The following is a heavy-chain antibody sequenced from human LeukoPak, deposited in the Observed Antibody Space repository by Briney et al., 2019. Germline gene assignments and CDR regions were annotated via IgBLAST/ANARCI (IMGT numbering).Heavy chain of an antibody. D-gene: IGHD3-10*01. Sequence: GVSLRLSCAASGFTFTGYTMNWVRQAPGKGLGWVSSISSTGTYKYYADSVKGRFTISRDNAKNSLYLQMNSLRAEDTAVYYCARGGPGNYYYYMDVWGKGTTVTVSS. J-gene: IGHJ6*03. CDR3: ARGGPGNYYYYMDV. CDR2: ISSTGTYK. CDR1: GFTFTGYT. V-gene: IGHV3-21*01.